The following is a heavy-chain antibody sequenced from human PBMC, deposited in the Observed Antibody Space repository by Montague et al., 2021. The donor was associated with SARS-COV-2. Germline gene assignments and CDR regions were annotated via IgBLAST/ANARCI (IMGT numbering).Heavy chain of an antibody. CDR2: ISSSGSTI. CDR1: GFTFSSYE. CDR3: ARLYYYYGMDV. Sequence: SLRLSCAASGFTFSSYEMNWVRQAPGKGLEWVSYISSSGSTIYYADSVKGRFTISRDNAKNSLYLQMNSLRAEETAVYYCARLYYYYGMDVWGQGTTVTVSS. J-gene: IGHJ6*02. V-gene: IGHV3-48*03.